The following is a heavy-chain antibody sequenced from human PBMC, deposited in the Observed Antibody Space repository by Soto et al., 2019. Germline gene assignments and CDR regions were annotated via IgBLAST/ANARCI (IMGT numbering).Heavy chain of an antibody. D-gene: IGHD3-16*02. Sequence: SETLSLTCTVSGGSISSSSYYWGWIRQPPGKGLEWIGSIYYSGSTYYNPSLKSRVTISVDTSKNQFSLKLSSVTAADTAVYYCARHYPRYPATFAYWGQGSLVTVYS. CDR3: ARHYPRYPATFAY. CDR1: GGSISSSSYY. V-gene: IGHV4-39*01. CDR2: IYYSGST. J-gene: IGHJ4*02.